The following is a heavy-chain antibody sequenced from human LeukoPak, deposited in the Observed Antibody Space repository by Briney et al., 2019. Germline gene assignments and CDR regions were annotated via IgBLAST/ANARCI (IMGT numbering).Heavy chain of an antibody. CDR3: ARARPRYYMDV. CDR1: GGSISSGSYY. CDR2: IYTSGST. D-gene: IGHD6-6*01. Sequence: SETLSLTCTVSGGSISSGSYYWSWIRQPAGKGLEWIGRIYTSGSTNYNPSLKSRVTISVDTSKNQFSLKLSSVTAADTAVYYCARARPRYYMDVWGKGTTVTVSS. V-gene: IGHV4-61*02. J-gene: IGHJ6*03.